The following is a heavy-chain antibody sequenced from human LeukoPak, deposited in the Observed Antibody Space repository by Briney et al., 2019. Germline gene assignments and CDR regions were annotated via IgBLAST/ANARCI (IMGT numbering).Heavy chain of an antibody. D-gene: IGHD2-21*02. V-gene: IGHV4-61*02. CDR1: GGSISSGSYY. J-gene: IGHJ4*02. CDR2: IYTSGST. Sequence: SQTLSLTCTVSGGSISSGSYYWSWIRQPAGKGLEWIGRIYTSGSTNYNPSLKSRVAISVDTSKNQFSLKLTSVTAADTAVYYCARGGYCGGDCYFYYWGQGTLVTVSS. CDR3: ARGGYCGGDCYFYY.